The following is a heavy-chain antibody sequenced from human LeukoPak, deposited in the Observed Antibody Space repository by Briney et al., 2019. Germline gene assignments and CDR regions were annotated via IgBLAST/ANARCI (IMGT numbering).Heavy chain of an antibody. D-gene: IGHD3-3*01. J-gene: IGHJ1*01. Sequence: GGSLRLSCAASGFSFSTYGMFWVRQAPGKGLEWVGVISYDGSNQYYADSVKGRFTISRDNSKNTLYLQMDSLRAEDTAVYYCAKGDFWNGLREYFLYWGQGILVTVSS. CDR3: AKGDFWNGLREYFLY. CDR1: GFSFSTYG. V-gene: IGHV3-33*05. CDR2: ISYDGSNQ.